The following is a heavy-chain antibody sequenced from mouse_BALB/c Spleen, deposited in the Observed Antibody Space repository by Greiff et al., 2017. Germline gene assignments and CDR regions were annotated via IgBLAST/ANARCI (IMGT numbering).Heavy chain of an antibody. CDR2: ISSGSSTI. V-gene: IGHV5-17*02. CDR3: ARDSHYYAMDY. Sequence: EVMLVESGGGLVQPGGSRKLSCAASGFTFSSFGMHWVRQAPEKGLEWVAYISSGSSTIYYADTVTGRFTISRENAKNTLYLEMSSLRSEDTAMYYCARDSHYYAMDYWGQGTSVTVSS. J-gene: IGHJ4*01. CDR1: GFTFSSFG.